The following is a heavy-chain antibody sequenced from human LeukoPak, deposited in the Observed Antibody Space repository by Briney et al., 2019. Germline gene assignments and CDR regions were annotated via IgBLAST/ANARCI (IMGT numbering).Heavy chain of an antibody. Sequence: GGSLRLSCAASGFTFDDYGMSWVRQAPGKGLEWVSGINWNGGSTGYADSVKGRFTISRDNAKNSLSLQMNSLRAEDTAVYYCARPLMYYYGSETYFWFDPWGQGTLVTVSS. CDR3: ARPLMYYYGSETYFWFDP. J-gene: IGHJ5*02. V-gene: IGHV3-20*04. CDR2: INWNGGST. CDR1: GFTFDDYG. D-gene: IGHD3-10*01.